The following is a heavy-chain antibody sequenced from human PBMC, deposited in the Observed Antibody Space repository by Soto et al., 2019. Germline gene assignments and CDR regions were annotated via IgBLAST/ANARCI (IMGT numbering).Heavy chain of an antibody. CDR3: AKDRFYSSGWTGAFDI. V-gene: IGHV3-30*18. CDR1: GFTFSSYG. D-gene: IGHD6-19*01. Sequence: GGSLRLSCAASGFTFSSYGMHWVRQAPGKGLEWVAVISYDGSNKYYADSVKGRFTISRDNSKNTLYLQMNSLRAEDTAVYYCAKDRFYSSGWTGAFDIWGQGTMVTVSS. J-gene: IGHJ3*02. CDR2: ISYDGSNK.